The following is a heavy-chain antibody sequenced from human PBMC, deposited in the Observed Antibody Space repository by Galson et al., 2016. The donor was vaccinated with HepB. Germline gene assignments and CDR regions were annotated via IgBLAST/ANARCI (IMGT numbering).Heavy chain of an antibody. CDR2: IKGDGSEK. J-gene: IGHJ5*02. CDR3: ARDNYPWEYQLLSAGSLFKRRENWFDP. Sequence: SLRLSCAASGSSFSRNWMSWVRQAPGKGLEWVASIKGDGSEKNYAESVKGRFSISRDNGKNSLDLQMNSLRDDDTAVYYCARDNYPWEYQLLSAGSLFKRRENWFDPWGQGTLVTVSS. CDR1: GSSFSRNW. D-gene: IGHD2-2*01. V-gene: IGHV3-7*03.